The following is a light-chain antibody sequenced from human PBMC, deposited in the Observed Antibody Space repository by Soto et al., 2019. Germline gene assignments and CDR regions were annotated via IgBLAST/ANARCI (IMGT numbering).Light chain of an antibody. CDR2: DAS. V-gene: IGKV3-20*01. CDR3: QQYGSSPPRT. CDR1: QSVSSY. Sequence: EIVLTQSPGTLSLSPGERATLSCRASQSVSSYLAWYQQKPGQAPRLLIYDASTRATDVPDRFSGSGSGADFTLSISRLEPEDFAVYYCQQYGSSPPRTFGQGTKVDIK. J-gene: IGKJ1*01.